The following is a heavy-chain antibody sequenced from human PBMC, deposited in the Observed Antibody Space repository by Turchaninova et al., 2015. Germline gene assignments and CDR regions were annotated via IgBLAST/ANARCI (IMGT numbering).Heavy chain of an antibody. Sequence: EVQLVESGGDLVQPGGSLRLSCAATGFTFRNHWMDWVRQAPGKGLEWVANIKEDGSNKYYVDSVKGRFTISRDNAKNSLYLQMNSLRAEDTAIYYCARNLGWFAYDSWGQGTLVTVSS. CDR3: ARNLGWFAYDS. CDR2: IKEDGSNK. D-gene: IGHD6-19*01. V-gene: IGHV3-7*01. J-gene: IGHJ4*02. CDR1: GFTFRNHW.